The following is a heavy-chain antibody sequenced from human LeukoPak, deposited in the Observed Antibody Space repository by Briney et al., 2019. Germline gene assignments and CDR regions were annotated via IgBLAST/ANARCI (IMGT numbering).Heavy chain of an antibody. J-gene: IGHJ3*02. V-gene: IGHV4-31*03. Sequence: PSDTLSLSCTVSGGSISSGGYYWSWIRQHPGKGLEWIGYIYYSGSTYYNPSLKSRVTISVDTSKDQFSLKLSSVTAADTAVYYCARAVVDLDAFDNWGQGTMVTVSS. D-gene: IGHD3-9*01. CDR3: ARAVVDLDAFDN. CDR1: GGSISSGGYY. CDR2: IYYSGST.